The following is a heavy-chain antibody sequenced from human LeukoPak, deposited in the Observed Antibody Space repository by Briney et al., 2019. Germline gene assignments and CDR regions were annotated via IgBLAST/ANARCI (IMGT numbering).Heavy chain of an antibody. J-gene: IGHJ4*02. CDR1: GFTFSSYA. V-gene: IGHV3-23*01. Sequence: GGSLRLSGAASGFTFSSYAMSWVRQAPGKGLEWVSAISGSGGSTYYADSVKGRFTISRDNSKNTLYLQMNSLRAEDTAVYYCAKDPDGSGSYIGYFDYWGQGTLVTVSS. CDR2: ISGSGGST. D-gene: IGHD3-10*01. CDR3: AKDPDGSGSYIGYFDY.